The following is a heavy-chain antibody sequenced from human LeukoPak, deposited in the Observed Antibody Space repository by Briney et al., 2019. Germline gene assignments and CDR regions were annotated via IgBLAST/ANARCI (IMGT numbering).Heavy chain of an antibody. J-gene: IGHJ4*02. CDR1: GFTFSNYW. CDR3: ATRPYDFWSGYWDY. V-gene: IGHV3-48*01. Sequence: GGSLRLSCAASGFTFSNYWMSWVRLAPGKGLEWVSYISSSSSTIYYADSVKGRFTISRDNAKNSLYLQMNSLRAEDTAVYYCATRPYDFWSGYWDYWGQGTLVTVSS. D-gene: IGHD3-3*01. CDR2: ISSSSSTI.